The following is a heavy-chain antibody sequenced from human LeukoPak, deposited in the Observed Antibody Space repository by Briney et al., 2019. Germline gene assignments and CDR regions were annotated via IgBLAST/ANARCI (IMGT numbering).Heavy chain of an antibody. D-gene: IGHD5-18*01. CDR3: ARDESGDSYGLY. Sequence: GGSLRLSCAVSGSTFSSYWMSWVRQAPGKGLEWVANIKQDGSQKYYVDSVRGRFTISRDNAKNLLYLQLNSLRAEDTAVYYCARDESGDSYGLYWGQGTLVTVSS. J-gene: IGHJ4*02. CDR1: GSTFSSYW. CDR2: IKQDGSQK. V-gene: IGHV3-7*05.